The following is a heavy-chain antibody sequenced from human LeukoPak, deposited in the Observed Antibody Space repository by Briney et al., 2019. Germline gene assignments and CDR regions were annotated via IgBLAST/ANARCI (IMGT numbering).Heavy chain of an antibody. D-gene: IGHD3-9*01. CDR3: ARDRGRYFDWLPFDY. CDR2: ISAYNGNT. Sequence: GASVKVSCKVSGYTLTELSMHWVRQAPGKGLEWMGWISAYNGNTNYAQKLQGRVTMTTDTSTSTAYMELRSLRSDDTAVYYCARDRGRYFDWLPFDYWGQGTLVTVSS. CDR1: GYTLTELS. V-gene: IGHV1-18*01. J-gene: IGHJ4*02.